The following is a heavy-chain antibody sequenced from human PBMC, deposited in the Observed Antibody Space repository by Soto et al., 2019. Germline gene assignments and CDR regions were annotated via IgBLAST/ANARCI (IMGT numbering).Heavy chain of an antibody. J-gene: IGHJ6*02. CDR3: AREVEGMGS. D-gene: IGHD1-26*01. V-gene: IGHV3-30-3*01. Sequence: QVQLVESGGGVVQPGRSLRLSCAASGFTFSSYAMHWVRQAPGKGLEWVAVILYDGSNKYYADSVKGRFTISRENSKSPLYGKRNGLGAEDTAVYYWAREVEGMGSWGQGPPVT. CDR1: GFTFSSYA. CDR2: ILYDGSNK.